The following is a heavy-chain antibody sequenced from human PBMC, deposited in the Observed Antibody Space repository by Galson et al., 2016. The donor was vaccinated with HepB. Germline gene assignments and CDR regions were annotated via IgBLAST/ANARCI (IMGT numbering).Heavy chain of an antibody. D-gene: IGHD6-13*01. Sequence: SLRLSCAASGFIFSSYNMNWVRQAPGKGLEWVSCISSSRTYIYYADSVKGRFTISRDNAKNSLYLQMNSLRAEDTAVYYCARDKYSSSPYYFDYWGQGTLVTVSS. CDR3: ARDKYSSSPYYFDY. CDR1: GFIFSSYN. J-gene: IGHJ4*02. V-gene: IGHV3-21*01. CDR2: ISSSRTYI.